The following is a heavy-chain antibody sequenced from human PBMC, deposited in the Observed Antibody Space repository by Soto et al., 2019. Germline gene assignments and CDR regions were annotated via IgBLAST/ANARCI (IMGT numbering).Heavy chain of an antibody. V-gene: IGHV3-30*18. J-gene: IGHJ4*02. Sequence: GGSLRLSCAASGFTFSSYGMHWVRQAPGKGLEWVAVISYDGSNKYYADSVKGRFTISRDNSKNTLYLQMNSLRAEDTAVYYCAKDRVLVVTAISLDYWGQGTLVTVSS. CDR1: GFTFSSYG. D-gene: IGHD2-21*02. CDR2: ISYDGSNK. CDR3: AKDRVLVVTAISLDY.